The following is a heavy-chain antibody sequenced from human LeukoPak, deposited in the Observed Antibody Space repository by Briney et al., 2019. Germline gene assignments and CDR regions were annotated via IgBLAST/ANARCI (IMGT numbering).Heavy chain of an antibody. D-gene: IGHD6-19*01. V-gene: IGHV3-23*01. CDR1: GFTFSTYA. J-gene: IGHJ4*02. Sequence: GGSLRLSCAASGFTFSTYATSWVRRTPGKGLEWVSAITGGGGTTYYADSVKGRFTISRDNSKNTLYLQMNSLRAEDTAVYYCAKAPIAVAGHIDYWGQGTLVTVSS. CDR3: AKAPIAVAGHIDY. CDR2: ITGGGGTT.